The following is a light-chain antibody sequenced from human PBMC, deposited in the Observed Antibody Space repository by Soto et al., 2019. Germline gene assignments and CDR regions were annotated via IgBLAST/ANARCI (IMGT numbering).Light chain of an antibody. V-gene: IGLV2-14*03. J-gene: IGLJ2*01. CDR2: DVS. CDR3: ASYTTSSTLVI. Sequence: QSVLTQPASVSGSPGQSITISCTGTSSDVGGYNYVSWYQRHPGKAPKLMIYDVSNRPSGVSNRFSGSKSGNTASLTISGLQADEEADYYCASYTTSSTLVIFGGGTKVTVL. CDR1: SSDVGGYNY.